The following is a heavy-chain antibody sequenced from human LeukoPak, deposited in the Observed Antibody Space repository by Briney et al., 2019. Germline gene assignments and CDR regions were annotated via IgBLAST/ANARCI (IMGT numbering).Heavy chain of an antibody. Sequence: GGSLRLSCAASGFTFSSYAMSWVRQAPGKGLEWVSAISGSGGSTYYADSVKVRFTISRDNSKNTLYLQMNSLRAEDTAVYYCAKGSRSSGSYTLFDYWGQGTLVTVSS. CDR2: ISGSGGST. CDR1: GFTFSSYA. J-gene: IGHJ4*02. CDR3: AKGSRSSGSYTLFDY. V-gene: IGHV3-23*01. D-gene: IGHD3-10*01.